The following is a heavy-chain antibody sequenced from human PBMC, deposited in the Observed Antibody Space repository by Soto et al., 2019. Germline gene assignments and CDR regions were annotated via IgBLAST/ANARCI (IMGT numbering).Heavy chain of an antibody. D-gene: IGHD6-13*01. V-gene: IGHV4-59*01. J-gene: IGHJ5*01. CDR2: IYNRGSP. Sequence: SETLSLTCTVSGGSIRRYYWTWIRQPPGKGLEWIGYIYNRGSPNYNPSLRSRVTMSLLTSKNQFSLKLTSVSAADTAVYYCARAIRAEAYNWSDPWGQGSLVSVFS. CDR3: ARAIRAEAYNWSDP. CDR1: GGSIRRYY.